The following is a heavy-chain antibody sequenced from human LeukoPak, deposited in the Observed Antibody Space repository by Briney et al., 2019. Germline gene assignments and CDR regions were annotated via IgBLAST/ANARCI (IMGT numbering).Heavy chain of an antibody. J-gene: IGHJ3*02. CDR2: IYYSGST. V-gene: IGHV4-59*01. CDR1: GGSISTYY. CDR3: ARDHYDILTGHTDAFDI. Sequence: SETLSLTCTVSGGSISTYYWSWIRQPPGKGLEWIGYIYYSGSTNYNPSLKSRVTISVDTSKNQFSLKLNSVTAADTAVYYCARDHYDILTGHTDAFDIWGQGTMVTVSS. D-gene: IGHD3-9*01.